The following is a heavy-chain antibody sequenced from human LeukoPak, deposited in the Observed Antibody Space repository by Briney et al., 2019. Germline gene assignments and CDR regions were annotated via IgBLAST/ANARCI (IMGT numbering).Heavy chain of an antibody. CDR1: GFTFRSYE. V-gene: IGHV3-48*03. D-gene: IGHD3-16*02. CDR2: LSSRGSAF. CDR3: ARAPGYDYVWGSYRYYYFDY. J-gene: IGHJ4*02. Sequence: GGSLRLSCEDSGFTFRSYEMNWVRQAPGKGLEWIAYLSSRGSAFSYADSVKGRFTIARDNAKNSLYLQMNSLRAEDTAVYYCARAPGYDYVWGSYRYYYFDYWGQGILVTVSS.